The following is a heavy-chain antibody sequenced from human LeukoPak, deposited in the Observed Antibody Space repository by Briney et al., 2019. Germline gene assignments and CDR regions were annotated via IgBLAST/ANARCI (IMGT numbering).Heavy chain of an antibody. Sequence: PSETLSLTCTVSGYSISSGYYWGWIRQPPGKGLEWIGNIHHSGSTYYNPSLKSRATISLDTSKNQLSLKLSSVTAADTAVYYCARSSKIGEWEKVVPAAYNWFDPWGQGTLVTVSS. D-gene: IGHD2-2*01. CDR2: IHHSGST. CDR1: GYSISSGYY. CDR3: ARSSKIGEWEKVVPAAYNWFDP. V-gene: IGHV4-38-2*02. J-gene: IGHJ5*02.